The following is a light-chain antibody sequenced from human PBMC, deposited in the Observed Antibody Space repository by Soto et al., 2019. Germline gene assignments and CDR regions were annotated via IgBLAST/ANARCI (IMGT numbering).Light chain of an antibody. V-gene: IGLV2-14*01. Sequence: QSALTQPASVSGSPGQSITISCTGTSSDVGGYNYVSWYQQHPGKAPKLMISEVSNRPSGVSNRFSGSKSGNTASLTSSGIQAEDEADYYCSSYTSSSTLFGGGTKLTVL. J-gene: IGLJ2*01. CDR3: SSYTSSSTL. CDR1: SSDVGGYNY. CDR2: EVS.